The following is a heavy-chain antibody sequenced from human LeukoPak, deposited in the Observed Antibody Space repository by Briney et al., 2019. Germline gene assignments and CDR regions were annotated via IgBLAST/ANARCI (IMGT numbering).Heavy chain of an antibody. D-gene: IGHD5-24*01. Sequence: SVKVSCKASGGTFISYAISWVRQAPGQGLDWMGGIIPIFGTANYAQKFQGRVTITTDESTSAAYMELSSLRSEDTAVYYCARASTRRDGYNLDYWGQGTLVTVSS. CDR3: ARASTRRDGYNLDY. V-gene: IGHV1-69*05. CDR2: IIPIFGTA. CDR1: GGTFISYA. J-gene: IGHJ4*02.